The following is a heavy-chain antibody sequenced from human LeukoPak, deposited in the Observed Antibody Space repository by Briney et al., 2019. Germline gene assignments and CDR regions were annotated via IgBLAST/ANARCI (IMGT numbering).Heavy chain of an antibody. J-gene: IGHJ3*01. Sequence: GGSLRLSCAVSGFTFSGFWMSWSRQAPGKGLEWVASINSDGSEGYYADVVKGRFTISRDNAKNSLYMQKNSLRAEETDVYYCATSSYSSSSSVWGQGTMVTVSS. V-gene: IGHV3-7*03. CDR2: INSDGSEG. CDR3: ATSSYSSSSSV. D-gene: IGHD6-6*01. CDR1: GFTFSGFW.